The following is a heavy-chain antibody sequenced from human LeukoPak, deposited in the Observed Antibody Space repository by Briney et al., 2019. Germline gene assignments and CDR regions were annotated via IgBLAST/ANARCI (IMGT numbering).Heavy chain of an antibody. J-gene: IGHJ4*02. CDR3: ASGITMAINFDY. Sequence: GGSLRLSCAASGFTVSSNYMSWVRQAPGKGLEWVSVIYSGGSTYYADSVKGRFTISRDNSKNTLYLQMNSLRAEDTAVYYCASGITMAINFDYWGQGTLVTVSS. CDR1: GFTVSSNY. CDR2: IYSGGST. V-gene: IGHV3-53*01. D-gene: IGHD3-10*01.